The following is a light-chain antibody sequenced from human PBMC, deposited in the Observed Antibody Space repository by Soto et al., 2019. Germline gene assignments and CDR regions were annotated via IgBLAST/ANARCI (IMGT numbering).Light chain of an antibody. CDR3: QQYATSPRT. CDR1: QSVGNNY. CDR2: VAS. J-gene: IGKJ1*01. V-gene: IGKV3-20*01. Sequence: EIVLTQSPGTLSLSPGERATLSCRASQSVGNNYLAWYQQKAGQAPRLLIHVASSRATGIPDRFSGSGSGTDFTLTISRLEPEDFAVYYCQQYATSPRTFGQGTKVDIK.